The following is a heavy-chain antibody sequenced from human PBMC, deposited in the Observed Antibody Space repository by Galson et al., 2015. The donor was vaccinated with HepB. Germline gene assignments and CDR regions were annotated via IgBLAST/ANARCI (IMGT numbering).Heavy chain of an antibody. CDR1: GGTFSSYA. Sequence: SVKVSCKASGGTFSSYAISWVRQAPGQGLEWMGGIIPIFGTANYAQKFQGRVTITADESTSTAYMELSSLRSEDTAVYYCASSVTIGYYATFDYWGQGTLVTVSS. D-gene: IGHD3-16*01. J-gene: IGHJ4*02. CDR2: IIPIFGTA. V-gene: IGHV1-69*13. CDR3: ASSVTIGYYATFDY.